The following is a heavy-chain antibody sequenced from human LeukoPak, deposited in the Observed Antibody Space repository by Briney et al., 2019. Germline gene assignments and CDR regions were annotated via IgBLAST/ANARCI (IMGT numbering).Heavy chain of an antibody. CDR1: GFTFSDYY. Sequence: GGSLRLSCAASGFTFSDYYMHWIRQAPGKGLQWVSSISSSGKTVYYADSVKGRFTISRDNAENSLFLQMNSLRAEDTAVYYCARDLATVTTTEYWGQGTLVTVSS. CDR2: ISSSGKTV. D-gene: IGHD4-17*01. J-gene: IGHJ4*02. CDR3: ARDLATVTTTEY. V-gene: IGHV3-11*04.